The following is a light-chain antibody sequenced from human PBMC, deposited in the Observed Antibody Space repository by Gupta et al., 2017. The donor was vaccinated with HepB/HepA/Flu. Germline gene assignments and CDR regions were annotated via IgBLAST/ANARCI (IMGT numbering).Light chain of an antibody. CDR3: QQNDNSPDT. CDR1: HSISSH. CDR2: DAS. Sequence: DIQMPHSPSFLSASVGDRVTITCRASHSISSHLNWYQQTPGKAPKVLIYDASTGQSGVPSRFSGSGSGTDFTLTISRLHPEDFASYYCQQNDNSPDTFGRGTKLEIK. V-gene: IGKV1-39*01. J-gene: IGKJ2*01.